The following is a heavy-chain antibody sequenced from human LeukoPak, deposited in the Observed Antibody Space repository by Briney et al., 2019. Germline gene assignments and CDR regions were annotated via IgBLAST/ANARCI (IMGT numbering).Heavy chain of an antibody. V-gene: IGHV1-69*04. CDR1: GGTFSSYA. D-gene: IGHD6-19*01. Sequence: ASVKVSCKASGGTFSSYAISWVRQAPAQGLEWMGRINPILGIANYAQKFQGRVTITADKSTSTAYMELSSLRSEDTAVYYCARAGGSGWYTWVYWGQGTLVTVSS. CDR3: ARAGGSGWYTWVY. J-gene: IGHJ4*02. CDR2: INPILGIA.